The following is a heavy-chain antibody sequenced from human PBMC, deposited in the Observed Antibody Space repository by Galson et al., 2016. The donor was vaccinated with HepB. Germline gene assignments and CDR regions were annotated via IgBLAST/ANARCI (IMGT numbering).Heavy chain of an antibody. CDR2: VYQTGRT. J-gene: IGHJ4*02. V-gene: IGHV4-4*02. Sequence: SETLSLTCAVSGGSITIRAWWSWVRQPPGKGLEWIGEVYQTGRTIYNPSLSSRVTISLDTSRSQFSLRLTSVTAANTAIYYCARGNYARFDDWGPGTLVTVSS. D-gene: IGHD2-2*01. CDR1: GGSITIRAW. CDR3: ARGNYARFDD.